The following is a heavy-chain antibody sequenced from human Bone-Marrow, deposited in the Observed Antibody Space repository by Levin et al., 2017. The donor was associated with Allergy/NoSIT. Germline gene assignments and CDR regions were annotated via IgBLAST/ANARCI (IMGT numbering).Heavy chain of an antibody. CDR1: GFTFSTFA. CDR3: ARDRGWQLPDY. J-gene: IGHJ4*02. Sequence: LSLTCAASGFTFSTFAMHWVRQAPGKGLEWVALISYVENAEYYADSVKGRFTISRDNSNNTIYLQMNSLITEDTATYYCARDRGWQLPDYWGQGTLVIVSS. D-gene: IGHD2-15*01. CDR2: ISYVENAE. V-gene: IGHV3-30*04.